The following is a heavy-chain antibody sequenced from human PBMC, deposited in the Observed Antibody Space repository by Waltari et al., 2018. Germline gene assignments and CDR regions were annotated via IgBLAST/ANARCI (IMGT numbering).Heavy chain of an antibody. D-gene: IGHD3-3*01. CDR3: ASGRGRVIGGFYFDY. CDR2: IWYDGSNQ. V-gene: IGHV3-33*01. J-gene: IGHJ4*02. CDR1: GFMFRNYG. Sequence: QVQLVESGGGVVQPGRSLRLSCVTSGFMFRNYGMHWVRQAPGKGLEGVAIIWYDGSNQNYADSVKGRFTISRDNSKNTLYLQMNSLRAEDTAVYYCASGRGRVIGGFYFDYWGQGTLVAVSS.